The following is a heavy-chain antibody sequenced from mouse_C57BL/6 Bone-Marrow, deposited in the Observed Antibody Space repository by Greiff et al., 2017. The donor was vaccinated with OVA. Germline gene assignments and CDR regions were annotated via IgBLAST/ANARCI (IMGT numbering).Heavy chain of an antibody. Sequence: EVKLVESGGGLVKPGGSLKLSCAASGFTFSDYGMHWVRQAPEKGLEWVAYISSGSSTIYYADTVKGRFTISRDNAKNTLFLQMTSLRSEDTAMYYCARDLRRYWYVDVWGTGTTVTVSS. CDR1: GFTFSDYG. J-gene: IGHJ1*03. CDR2: ISSGSSTI. CDR3: ARDLRRYWYVDV. V-gene: IGHV5-17*01.